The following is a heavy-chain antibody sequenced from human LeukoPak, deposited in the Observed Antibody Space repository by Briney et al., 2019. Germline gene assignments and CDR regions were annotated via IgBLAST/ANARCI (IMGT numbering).Heavy chain of an antibody. CDR3: ARAVSGTTILWVY. J-gene: IGHJ4*02. CDR1: GGSISTYY. V-gene: IGHV4-59*13. CDR2: ISYTGST. D-gene: IGHD1-20*01. Sequence: SETPSLTCAVSGGSISTYYWSWFGRPPGGGRGGIGYISYTGSTNYNPSFKSRVTISVDTSKNQFSLNLSSVTAADTAVYYCARAVSGTTILWVYWGQGTLVTVSS.